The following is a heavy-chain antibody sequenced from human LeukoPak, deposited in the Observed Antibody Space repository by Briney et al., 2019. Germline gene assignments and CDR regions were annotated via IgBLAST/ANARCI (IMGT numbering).Heavy chain of an antibody. CDR1: GGSISSSSYY. V-gene: IGHV4-39*07. D-gene: IGHD4-17*01. CDR3: ARVRNPTTYGDYAVY. J-gene: IGHJ4*02. Sequence: PSETLSLTCTVSGGSISSSSYYWGWIRQPPGKGLEWIGSIYYSGSTYYNPSLKSRVTISVDTSKNQFSLKLSSVTAADTAVYYCARVRNPTTYGDYAVYWGQGTLVTVSS. CDR2: IYYSGST.